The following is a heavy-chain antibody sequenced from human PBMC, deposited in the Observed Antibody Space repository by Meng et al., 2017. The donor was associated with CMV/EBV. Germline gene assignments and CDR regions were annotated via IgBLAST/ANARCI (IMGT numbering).Heavy chain of an antibody. CDR1: GFTFSSYS. J-gene: IGHJ5*02. CDR2: ISSSSSYI. D-gene: IGHD1-26*01. CDR3: ARDSGSYRLGWFDP. V-gene: IGHV3-21*01. Sequence: SGFTFSSYSMNWGRQAPGKGLEWVSSISSSSSYIYYADSVKGRFTISRDNAKNSLYLQMNSLRAEDTAVYYCARDSGSYRLGWFDPWGQGTLVTVSS.